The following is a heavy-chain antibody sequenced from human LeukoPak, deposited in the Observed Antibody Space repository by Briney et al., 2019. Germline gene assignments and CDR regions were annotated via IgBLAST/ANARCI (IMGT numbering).Heavy chain of an antibody. CDR2: INHSGST. D-gene: IGHD5-24*01. CDR3: AKDPSSSATSDF. V-gene: IGHV4-34*01. Sequence: SETLSLTCAVYGGSFSGYYWSWIRQPPGKGLEWIGEINHSGSTNYNPSLKSRLTISVDTSKNQISLKLGSVTAADTAVYYCAKDPSSSATSDFWGQGTLVTVSS. CDR1: GGSFSGYY. J-gene: IGHJ4*02.